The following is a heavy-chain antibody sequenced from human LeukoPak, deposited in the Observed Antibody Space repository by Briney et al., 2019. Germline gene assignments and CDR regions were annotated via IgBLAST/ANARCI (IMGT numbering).Heavy chain of an antibody. Sequence: SETLSLTCAVYGGSFSGYYWSWIRQPPGKGLEWIGEINHSGSTNYNPSLKSRVTISVDTSKNQFSLKLSSVTAADTAVYYYARGIGWSSSWSDAFDIWGQGTMVTVSS. CDR2: INHSGST. CDR1: GGSFSGYY. J-gene: IGHJ3*02. CDR3: ARGIGWSSSWSDAFDI. V-gene: IGHV4-34*01. D-gene: IGHD6-13*01.